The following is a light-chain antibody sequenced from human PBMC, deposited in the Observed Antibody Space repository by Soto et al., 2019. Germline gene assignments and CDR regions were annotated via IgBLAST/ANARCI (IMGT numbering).Light chain of an antibody. CDR3: QQSYSTPRT. Sequence: DIVMTQSPDSLAVSLGERATINCKSSQSVLYSSNNKNYLAWYQQKPGQPPKLLIYAASSLQSGVPSRFSGSGSGTDFTLTVSSLQPEDFATYFCQQSYSTPRTFGQGTKVDIK. CDR1: QSVLYSSNNKNY. CDR2: AAS. V-gene: IGKV4-1*01. J-gene: IGKJ1*01.